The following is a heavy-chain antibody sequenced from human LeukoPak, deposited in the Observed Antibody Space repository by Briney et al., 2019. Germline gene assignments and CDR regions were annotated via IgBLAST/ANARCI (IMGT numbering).Heavy chain of an antibody. CDR3: ARDPRPLRYSGSYYFDY. CDR1: GYTFTSYG. D-gene: IGHD1-26*01. CDR2: ISAYNGNT. J-gene: IGHJ4*02. Sequence: EASVKVSCKASGYTFTSYGISWVRQAPGQGLEWMGWISAYNGNTNYAQKLQGRVTMTTDTSTSTAYMELRSLRSDDTAVYYCARDPRPLRYSGSYYFDYWGQGTLVTVSS. V-gene: IGHV1-18*01.